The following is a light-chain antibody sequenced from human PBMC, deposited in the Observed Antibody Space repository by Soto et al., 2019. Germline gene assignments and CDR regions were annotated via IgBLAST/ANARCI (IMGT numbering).Light chain of an antibody. Sequence: QSVLTQPPSVSAAPGQKVTISCSGSSSNIGGNSVSWYQQLPGTAPKLLIYDDNKRPSGIPDRFSGSKSGTSATLGITGLQTGDEAVYYCGSWDSSLTYVFGTGTKVTVL. V-gene: IGLV1-51*01. J-gene: IGLJ1*01. CDR2: DDN. CDR3: GSWDSSLTYV. CDR1: SSNIGGNS.